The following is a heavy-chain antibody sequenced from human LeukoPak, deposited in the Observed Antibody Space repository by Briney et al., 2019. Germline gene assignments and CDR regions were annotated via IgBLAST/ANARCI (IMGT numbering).Heavy chain of an antibody. CDR2: IHPSGML. J-gene: IGHJ4*02. CDR3: SRGLDSRKLGY. Sequence: PSETLSLTCTVSGASFNSDDQYWNWICQSPGKRLEWIGSIHPSGMLYNNPSLESRVTMSRDTSKNQFSLNLNSVTAADTAVYFCSRGLDSRKLGYWGQGILVTVSS. D-gene: IGHD3-22*01. CDR1: GASFNSDDQY. V-gene: IGHV4-31*03.